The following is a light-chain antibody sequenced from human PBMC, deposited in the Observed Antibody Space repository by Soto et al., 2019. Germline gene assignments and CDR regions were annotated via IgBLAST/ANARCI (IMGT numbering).Light chain of an antibody. V-gene: IGKV3-11*01. CDR2: DAS. J-gene: IGKJ5*01. CDR3: QQRSNWPPTT. Sequence: EIVLTQSPATLSLSPGERATLSCRASQSVSSYLAWYQQKHCQAPRLLIYDASNRATGIPARFSGSGSGTDFTLTISSLEPEDFAVYYCQQRSNWPPTTFGQGTRLEIK. CDR1: QSVSSY.